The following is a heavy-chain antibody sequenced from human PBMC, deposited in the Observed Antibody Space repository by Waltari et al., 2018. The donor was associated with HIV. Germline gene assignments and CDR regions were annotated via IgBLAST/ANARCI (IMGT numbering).Heavy chain of an antibody. V-gene: IGHV3-23*01. D-gene: IGHD6-19*01. J-gene: IGHJ4*02. CDR3: ATCNIGSGWYLKSPIRI. Sequence: VQMLESGGDLVQPGGCLRLSCAVPVINFATSGMGWVRQAPGKGLEWMSAITSSGGRTYYAESVKGRFIISRDNSKKTVTLQLKNLRLGDTAMYYCATCNIGSGWYLKSPIRIWGQGTLVTVS. CDR1: VINFATSG. CDR2: ITSSGGRT.